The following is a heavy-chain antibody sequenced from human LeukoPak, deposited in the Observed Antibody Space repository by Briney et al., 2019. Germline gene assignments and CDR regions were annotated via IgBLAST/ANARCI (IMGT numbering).Heavy chain of an antibody. Sequence: GGSLRLSCVASGFAFSSYGMSWVRQAPGKGLEWVSAISGTGSTTYYADSVKGRFTISRDNSKNTLYLQMNSLRAEDTAVYYCARGDDNYFDYWGQGTLVTVSS. CDR1: GFAFSSYG. CDR3: ARGDDNYFDY. D-gene: IGHD2-21*02. CDR2: ISGTGSTT. V-gene: IGHV3-23*01. J-gene: IGHJ4*02.